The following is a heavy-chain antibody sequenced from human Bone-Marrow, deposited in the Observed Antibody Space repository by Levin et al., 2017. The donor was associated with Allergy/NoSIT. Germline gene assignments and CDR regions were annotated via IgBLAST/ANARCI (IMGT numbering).Heavy chain of an antibody. Sequence: GESLKISCEASGFNFEIYGMNWVRQAPGKGLEWVAHISSGGSPTYYADPVKGRFIISRDNAKKSLFLQMNSLRAEDTAVYYCAGGPLENWGQGTLVNVSS. J-gene: IGHJ4*02. CDR2: ISSGGSPT. D-gene: IGHD4-23*01. V-gene: IGHV3-48*04. CDR1: GFNFEIYG. CDR3: AGGPLEN.